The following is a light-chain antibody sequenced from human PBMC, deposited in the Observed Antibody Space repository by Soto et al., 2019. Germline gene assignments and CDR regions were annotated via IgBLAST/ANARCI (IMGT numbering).Light chain of an antibody. V-gene: IGKV3-20*01. CDR2: GAS. J-gene: IGKJ4*01. Sequence: EIGMTQSPGTLSLSPGERATLSCRASQSVSSNYLTWHQQKPGQAPRLVIYGASSRATGIPDRFSGSGSGTDFTLTISRLEPEDFAVYYCQQYGTSPLTFGGGTKVQIK. CDR1: QSVSSNY. CDR3: QQYGTSPLT.